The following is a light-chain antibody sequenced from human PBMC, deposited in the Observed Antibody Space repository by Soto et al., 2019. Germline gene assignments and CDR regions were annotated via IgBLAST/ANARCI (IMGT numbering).Light chain of an antibody. CDR3: CSYAGSSTLRV. Sequence: QSVLTPPASVSGSPGQSITISLTGTNTEVGSYNLVSWYLQHPGKAPKPIIYEVNKRPSGVSNRFSGSKSGNTASLTISGLQAEDEADYYCCSYAGSSTLRVFGTGTKVTVL. CDR1: NTEVGSYNL. J-gene: IGLJ1*01. CDR2: EVN. V-gene: IGLV2-23*02.